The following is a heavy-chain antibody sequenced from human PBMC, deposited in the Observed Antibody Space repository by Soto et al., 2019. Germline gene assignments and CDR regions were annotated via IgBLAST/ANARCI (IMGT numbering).Heavy chain of an antibody. CDR1: GGSISSYY. D-gene: IGHD3-3*01. V-gene: IGHV4-59*01. J-gene: IGHJ5*02. Sequence: SETLSLTCTFSGGSISSYYWSWIRQPPGKGLEWIGYIYYSGSTNYNPSLKGRVTISVDTSKNQFSLKLSSVTAADTAVYYCARVLGDFWSARSGFDPWGQGTLVTVSS. CDR2: IYYSGST. CDR3: ARVLGDFWSARSGFDP.